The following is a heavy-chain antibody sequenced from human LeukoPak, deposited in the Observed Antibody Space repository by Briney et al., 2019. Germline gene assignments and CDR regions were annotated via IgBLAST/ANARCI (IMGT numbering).Heavy chain of an antibody. CDR2: IYYSGST. J-gene: IGHJ6*03. Sequence: SETLSLTCTVSGGSISSYYWSWIRQPPGKGLEWIGYIYYSGSTNYNPSLKSQVTISVDTSKNQFSLKLSSVTAADTAVYYCARDSGYSGSYFYYYYYMDVWGKGTTVTVSS. CDR3: ARDSGYSGSYFYYYYYMDV. CDR1: GGSISSYY. D-gene: IGHD1-26*01. V-gene: IGHV4-59*01.